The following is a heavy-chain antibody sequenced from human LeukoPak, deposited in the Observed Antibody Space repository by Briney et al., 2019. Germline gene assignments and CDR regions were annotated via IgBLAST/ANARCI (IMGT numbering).Heavy chain of an antibody. CDR2: IYYSGST. J-gene: IGHJ4*02. CDR3: ARRGPGKKYQLPVDY. V-gene: IGHV4-39*01. CDR1: GGSISSSSYY. D-gene: IGHD2-2*01. Sequence: SETLSLTCTVSGGSISSSSYYWGWIRQPPGKGLEWIGSIYYSGSTYYNPSLKSRVTISVDTSKNQFSLKLSSVTAADTAVYYCARRGPGKKYQLPVDYWGQGTLVTVSS.